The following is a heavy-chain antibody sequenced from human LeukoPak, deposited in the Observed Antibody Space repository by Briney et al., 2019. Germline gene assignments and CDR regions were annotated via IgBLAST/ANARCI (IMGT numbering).Heavy chain of an antibody. CDR3: ASAGSGLY. J-gene: IGHJ4*02. V-gene: IGHV4-39*01. CDR2: IYYSGST. Sequence: SETLSLTCTVSGGSISSTSYYWGWIRQPPGKGLEWIGSIYYSGSTYYNPSLKSRVTVSVDTSKNQFSLKLTSVTAADTAVYYCASAGSGLYWGQGTLVTVSS. D-gene: IGHD6-19*01. CDR1: GGSISSTSYY.